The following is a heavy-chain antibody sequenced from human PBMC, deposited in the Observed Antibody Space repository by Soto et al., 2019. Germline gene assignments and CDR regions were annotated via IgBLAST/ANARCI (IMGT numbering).Heavy chain of an antibody. D-gene: IGHD4-17*01. J-gene: IGHJ4*02. CDR2: ISGSGGST. Sequence: GGSLRLSCAASGFTFTSYPMSWARMAPGKGLEWVSAISGSGGSTYYADSVKGRFTISRDNSKNTLYLQMNSLRAEDTAVYYCAKDGLYGGPIGYWGQGTLVTVSS. CDR1: GFTFTSYP. V-gene: IGHV3-23*01. CDR3: AKDGLYGGPIGY.